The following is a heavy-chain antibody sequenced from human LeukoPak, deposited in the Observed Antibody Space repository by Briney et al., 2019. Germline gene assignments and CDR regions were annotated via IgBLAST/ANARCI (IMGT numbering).Heavy chain of an antibody. CDR2: IRYSGRT. J-gene: IGHJ4*02. CDR1: DDSINRDF. CDR3: ARLPDISGWPFDY. V-gene: IGHV4-59*01. Sequence: SETLSPTCTASDDSINRDFWTWIRQPPGKGLEWIGYIRYSGRTEYNPSLKSRVTISIDRSKNQFSLKLMSVTAADTAIYYCARLPDISGWPFDYWGQGMLVTDSS. D-gene: IGHD6-19*01.